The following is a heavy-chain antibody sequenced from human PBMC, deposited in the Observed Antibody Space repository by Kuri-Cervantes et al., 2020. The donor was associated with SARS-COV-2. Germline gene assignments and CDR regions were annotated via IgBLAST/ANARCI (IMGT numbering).Heavy chain of an antibody. J-gene: IGHJ4*02. CDR3: ARDRSFTPDY. D-gene: IGHD3-10*01. CDR1: GFTFSSYG. Sequence: GGSLRLSCAASGFTFSSYGMHWVRQVPGKGLEWVANIKQDGSEKYYVDSVKGRFTISRDNAKNSLYLQMNSLRAEDTAVYYCARDRSFTPDYWGQGTLVTVSS. V-gene: IGHV3-7*01. CDR2: IKQDGSEK.